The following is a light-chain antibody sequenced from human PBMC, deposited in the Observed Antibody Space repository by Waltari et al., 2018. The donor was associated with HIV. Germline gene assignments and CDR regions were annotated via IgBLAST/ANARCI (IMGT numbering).Light chain of an antibody. CDR3: QTWRTGLQV. CDR2: LNSDGRH. J-gene: IGLJ3*02. Sequence: QVVLTQPPSASASLGASVRLTCTLSSGHNNYVIAWPQQQPEKGPRFLMKLNSDGRHSQGDGVPDRFSGSSSGAERYLIISSLQSEDAADYFCQTWRTGLQVFGGGTRLTVL. V-gene: IGLV4-69*02. CDR1: SGHNNYV.